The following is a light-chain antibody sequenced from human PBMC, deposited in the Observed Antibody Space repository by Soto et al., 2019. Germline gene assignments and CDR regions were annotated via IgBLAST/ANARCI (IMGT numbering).Light chain of an antibody. CDR2: WGS. V-gene: IGKV2-28*01. CDR1: QSLLHSNGHTF. CDR3: MQALQTPYT. J-gene: IGKJ2*01. Sequence: DIVMTQSPLFLPVTPGEPASIPCRSSQSLLHSNGHTFFDWYLQKPGQSPQLLIYWGSNRASGVPDRFSGSESGTDFTLKISRVEAEDVGVYYCMQALQTPYTFGQGTKVDIK.